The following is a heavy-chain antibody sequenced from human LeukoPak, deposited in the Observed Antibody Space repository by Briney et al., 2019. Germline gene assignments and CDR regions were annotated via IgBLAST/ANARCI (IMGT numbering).Heavy chain of an antibody. J-gene: IGHJ4*02. CDR3: AKGAYSGSYYSPPFFDY. V-gene: IGHV3-23*01. D-gene: IGHD1-26*01. CDR2: ISGSGGST. CDR1: GFTFSSYA. Sequence: GGSLRLSCAASGFTFSSYAMSWVRQAPGKGLGWVSAISGSGGSTYYADSVKGRFTISRDNSKNTLYLQMNSLRAEDTAVYYCAKGAYSGSYYSPPFFDYWGQGTLVTVSS.